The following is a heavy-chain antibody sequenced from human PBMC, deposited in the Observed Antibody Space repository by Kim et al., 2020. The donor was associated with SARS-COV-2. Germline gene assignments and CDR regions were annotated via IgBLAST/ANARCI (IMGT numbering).Heavy chain of an antibody. D-gene: IGHD3-9*01. CDR3: ARDNGLTGAPSAFDI. CDR1: GGSISRESFY. CDR2: IYTNGNT. Sequence: SETLSLTCSVSGGSISRESFYWSWIRQPAGKGLEWIGRIYTNGNTKYNPSLESRVTISRDTSKNQFSLNLNSVTAADSATYYCARDNGLTGAPSAFDIWGQGTEVTVSS. V-gene: IGHV4-61*02. J-gene: IGHJ3*02.